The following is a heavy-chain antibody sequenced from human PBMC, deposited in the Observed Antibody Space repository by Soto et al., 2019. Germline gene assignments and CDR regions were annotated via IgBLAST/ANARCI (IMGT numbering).Heavy chain of an antibody. J-gene: IGHJ5*02. CDR3: SRGGGGGVFDR. D-gene: IGHD2-15*01. CDR1: GFTLGDHY. CDR2: SSPRGTYK. V-gene: IGHV3-11*05. Sequence: QVQLVESGGALVQPGGSLRLSCATSGFTLGDHYMSWIRQAPGKGLDFISYSSPRGTYKTYTDSVKGRFSVSRDNAKNAFYLQLNSLRLDDTGVYFCSRGGGGGVFDRCGHGTFGSVS.